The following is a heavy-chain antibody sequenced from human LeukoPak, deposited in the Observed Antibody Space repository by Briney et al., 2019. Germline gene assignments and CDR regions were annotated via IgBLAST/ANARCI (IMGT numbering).Heavy chain of an antibody. D-gene: IGHD3-22*01. V-gene: IGHV1-18*01. J-gene: IGHJ4*02. Sequence: GASVKVSCKASGYTFTSYGISWVRQAPGQGLEWMGWISAYNGNTNYAQKLQGRVTMTTDTSTSTAYMELRSLRSDDTAVYYCVSQNHQSGYLYYFDYWGQGTLVTVSS. CDR2: ISAYNGNT. CDR3: VSQNHQSGYLYYFDY. CDR1: GYTFTSYG.